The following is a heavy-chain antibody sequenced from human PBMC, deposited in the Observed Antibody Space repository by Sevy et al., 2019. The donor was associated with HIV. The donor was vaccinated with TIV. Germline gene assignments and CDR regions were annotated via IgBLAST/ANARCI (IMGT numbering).Heavy chain of an antibody. J-gene: IGHJ6*02. D-gene: IGHD1-1*01. CDR2: ISYDGSDK. CDR1: GFAFSNYYA. Sequence: GGSLRLSCAASGFAFSNYYAMHWVRQAPGKGLEWVALISYDGSDKYYADSVKGRFTISRDNFKNTLYLQMNSLTTEDTAVYDCARPRANDVDHYFSDAMDVWGQGTPVTVSS. CDR3: ARPRANDVDHYFSDAMDV. V-gene: IGHV3-30-3*01.